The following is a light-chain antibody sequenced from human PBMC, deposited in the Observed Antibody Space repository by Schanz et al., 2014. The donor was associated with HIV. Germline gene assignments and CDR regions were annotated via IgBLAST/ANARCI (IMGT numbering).Light chain of an antibody. CDR1: TSNIGAGFD. V-gene: IGLV1-40*01. J-gene: IGLJ2*01. CDR2: ENI. CDR3: QSYDSSLSAVV. Sequence: QSVLTQPPSVSGAPGQRITISCTGSTSNIGAGFDVHWYQQLPGAAPKLLIYENINRPSWLPDRFSASKSGTSASLAITGLQSEDEADYYCQSYDSSLSAVVFGGGTKLTVL.